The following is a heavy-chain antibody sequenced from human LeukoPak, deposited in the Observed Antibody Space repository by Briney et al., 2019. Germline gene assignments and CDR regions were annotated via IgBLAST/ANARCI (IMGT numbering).Heavy chain of an antibody. CDR1: GFTFSNYW. D-gene: IGHD3-16*01. Sequence: PGGSLRLSCAASGFTFSNYWMTWVRQAPGKGLEWVANIQQDGGVTYCVDSVKGRFTISRDNAKNSLYLQMHNLGAEDTAVYYCVSKSKLGGYFDYWGQGTLVTVSS. CDR2: IQQDGGVT. V-gene: IGHV3-7*01. J-gene: IGHJ4*02. CDR3: VSKSKLGGYFDY.